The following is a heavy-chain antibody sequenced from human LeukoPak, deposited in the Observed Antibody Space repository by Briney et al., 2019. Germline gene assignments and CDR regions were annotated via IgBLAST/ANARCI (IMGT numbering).Heavy chain of an antibody. Sequence: GGSLRLSCVASGITFSNYSMYWVRQAPGKGLEYVSASISNGGSTYYANSVKGRFTISRDNSKNTLSLQMGSLRPEDMAVYYCATDYSNYGGFDYWGQGTLVTVSS. D-gene: IGHD4-11*01. CDR3: ATDYSNYGGFDY. CDR1: GITFSNYS. CDR2: SISNGGST. V-gene: IGHV3-64*01. J-gene: IGHJ4*02.